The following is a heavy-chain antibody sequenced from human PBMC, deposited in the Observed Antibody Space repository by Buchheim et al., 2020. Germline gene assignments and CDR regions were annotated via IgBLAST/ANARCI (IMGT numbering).Heavy chain of an antibody. D-gene: IGHD6-19*01. CDR1: GFSFSSYT. CDR2: IGSSGSAK. CDR3: ARSRTAGTYYFDY. V-gene: IGHV3-48*01. J-gene: IGHJ4*02. Sequence: EVQLVESGGGLVQPGGSLRLSCAASGFSFSSYTMNWVRQAPGKGLEWVSYIGSSGSAKYYADSVKGRFTISSDNANNSLYLQMNSLRVEDTAVYYCARSRTAGTYYFDYWGQGAL.